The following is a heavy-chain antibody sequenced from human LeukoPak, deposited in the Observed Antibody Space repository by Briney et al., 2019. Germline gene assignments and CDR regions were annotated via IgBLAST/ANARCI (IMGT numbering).Heavy chain of an antibody. V-gene: IGHV3-48*01. CDR1: GFTFSSYS. J-gene: IGHJ4*02. CDR2: ISSSSSTI. Sequence: PGGSLRLSCAASGFTFSSYSMNWVRQAPGKGLEWVSYISSSSSTIYYADSVKGRFTISRDNAKNSLYLQVNSLRAEDTAVYYCARAPYVWGSYRFFSYWGQGTLVTVSS. D-gene: IGHD3-16*02. CDR3: ARAPYVWGSYRFFSY.